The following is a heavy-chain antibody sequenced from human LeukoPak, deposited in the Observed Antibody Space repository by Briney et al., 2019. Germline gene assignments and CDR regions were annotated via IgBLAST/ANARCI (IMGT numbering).Heavy chain of an antibody. CDR1: GCTLTELS. CDR2: FDPEDGET. Sequence: ASVKVSCKVSGCTLTELSMHWVRQAPGKGLEWMGGFDPEDGETIYAQKFQGRVTMTEDTSTDTAYMELSSLRSEDTAVYYCATDLAGYYYDSSGPKDYWGQGTLVTVSS. J-gene: IGHJ4*02. D-gene: IGHD3-22*01. V-gene: IGHV1-24*01. CDR3: ATDLAGYYYDSSGPKDY.